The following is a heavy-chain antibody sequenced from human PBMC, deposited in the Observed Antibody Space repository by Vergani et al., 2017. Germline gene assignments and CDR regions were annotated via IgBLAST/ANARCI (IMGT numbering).Heavy chain of an antibody. CDR3: ARHSTVEWLVALGGIDP. CDR1: GASIRSSNYY. D-gene: IGHD6-19*01. J-gene: IGHJ5*02. V-gene: IGHV4-39*01. CDR2: IYYSGST. Sequence: QLQLQESGPGLVKPSATLSLTCSVSGASIRSSNYYWGWIRQPPGKGLEWIASIYYSGSTYYNPSLKSRVTISVDTAKNQFSLKLSSVTAPDTAVYFCARHSTVEWLVALGGIDPWGKGILVIVAS.